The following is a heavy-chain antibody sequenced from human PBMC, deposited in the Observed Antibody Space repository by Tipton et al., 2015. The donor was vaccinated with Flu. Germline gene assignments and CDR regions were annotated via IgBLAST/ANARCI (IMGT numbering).Heavy chain of an antibody. CDR2: IYPSGTT. Sequence: TLSLTCTVSSGSIRSTNYFCAWIRQPPGKRLELIGSIYPSGTTYYNPSLKSRVTISVDTSKSQFSLMLRSVTAADTAVYYCARLSYYDVDLKNFYFDHWGQGAPVTVSS. J-gene: IGHJ4*02. CDR3: ARLSYYDVDLKNFYFDH. V-gene: IGHV4-39*01. CDR1: SGSIRSTNYF. D-gene: IGHD3-10*02.